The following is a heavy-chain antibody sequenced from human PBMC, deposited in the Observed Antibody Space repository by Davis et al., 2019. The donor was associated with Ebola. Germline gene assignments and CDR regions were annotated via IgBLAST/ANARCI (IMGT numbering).Heavy chain of an antibody. CDR3: ARDFDKVRT. CDR1: GFTFDKYG. Sequence: GGSLRLSCAASGFTFDKYGMTWVRQAPGKGLECVSGTSGSGGATYYADSVRGRFTISRDNSKNTLYLQMNSLRAEDTAVYYCARDFDKVRTWGQGTLVTISS. D-gene: IGHD1-1*01. V-gene: IGHV3-23*01. CDR2: TSGSGGAT. J-gene: IGHJ4*02.